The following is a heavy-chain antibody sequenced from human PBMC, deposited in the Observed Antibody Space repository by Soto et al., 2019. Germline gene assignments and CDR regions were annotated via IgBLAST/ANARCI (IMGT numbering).Heavy chain of an antibody. CDR2: ISAYNGNT. CDR3: ARDLPPVDY. CDR1: GYTFSSYH. J-gene: IGHJ4*02. V-gene: IGHV1-18*01. Sequence: QIQLVQSGAEVKKPGASVKVSCKASGYTFSSYHITWVRQAPGQGLEWMGWISAYNGNTNYAQNLQGRVTMTTDPSTSTAYMELRSLRSDDAAVYYCARDLPPVDYWGQGTLVTVSS.